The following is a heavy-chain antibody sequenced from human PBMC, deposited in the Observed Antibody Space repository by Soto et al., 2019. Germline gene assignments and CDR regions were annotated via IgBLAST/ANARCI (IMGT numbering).Heavy chain of an antibody. CDR3: TTRPDYSTFNWFDP. J-gene: IGHJ5*02. CDR1: GFTFRTYA. V-gene: IGHV3-23*01. Sequence: GGSLRLSCAASGFTFRTYAMSWVRQAPGKGLEWVSAISGNGGNTYYADSVKGRFTISRDNSKNTLYLQMNSLRAEDTAVYYCTTRPDYSTFNWFDPWGQGTLVTVSS. CDR2: ISGNGGNT. D-gene: IGHD6-13*01.